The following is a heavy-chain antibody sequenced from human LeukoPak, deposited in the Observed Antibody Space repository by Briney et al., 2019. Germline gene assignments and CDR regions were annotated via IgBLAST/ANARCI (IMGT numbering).Heavy chain of an antibody. Sequence: PGGSLRLSCTVSGFTVSSNSMSWVRQAPGKGLEWVSFIYSSVTHYSDSVKGRFTISRDNSKNTLFLQMNSLRAEDTAVYYCARPAYCGNNCYYFPDYWGQGTLVTVSS. CDR1: GFTVSSNS. D-gene: IGHD2-21*02. J-gene: IGHJ4*02. CDR3: ARPAYCGNNCYYFPDY. CDR2: IYSSVT. V-gene: IGHV3-53*01.